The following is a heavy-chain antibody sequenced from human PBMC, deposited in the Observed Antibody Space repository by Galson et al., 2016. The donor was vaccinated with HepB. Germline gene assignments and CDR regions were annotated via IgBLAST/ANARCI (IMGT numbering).Heavy chain of an antibody. CDR1: GFTFNSFA. CDR2: ISHDVYKK. Sequence: SLRLSCAASGFTFNSFAMHWVRQAPGKGPEWVALISHDVYKKYFAESVKGRVTVSRDNSKNTLSLQMDRLTTEDTAVYYCTRGRESSDDFWSAIMDWYYDHWGRGTLVTVSS. V-gene: IGHV3-30*04. J-gene: IGHJ2*01. CDR3: TRGRESSDDFWSAIMDWYYDH. D-gene: IGHD3-3*01.